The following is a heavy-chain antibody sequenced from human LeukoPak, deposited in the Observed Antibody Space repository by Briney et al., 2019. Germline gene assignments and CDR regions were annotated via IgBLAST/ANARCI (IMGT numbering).Heavy chain of an antibody. D-gene: IGHD1-20*01. J-gene: IGHJ4*02. CDR2: ISSSSSTI. CDR1: GFTFSSYE. CDR3: ANNNWNDYDY. V-gene: IGHV3-48*03. Sequence: PGGSLRLSCAASGFTFSSYEMNWVRQAPGKGLEWVSYISSSSSTIYYADSVKGRFTISRDNAKNSLYLQMNSLRDEDTAVYYCANNNWNDYDYWGQGTLVTVSS.